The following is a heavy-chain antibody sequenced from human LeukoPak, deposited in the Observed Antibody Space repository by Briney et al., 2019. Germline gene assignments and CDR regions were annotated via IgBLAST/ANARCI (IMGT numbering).Heavy chain of an antibody. CDR3: AKDSGYDSSYYYYMDV. V-gene: IGHV3-23*01. Sequence: GGSLRLSCAASGFTFSSYAMSWVRQAPGKGQEWVSAISGSGGSTYYADSVKGRFTISRDNSKNTLYLQMNSLRAEDTAVYYCAKDSGYDSSYYYYMDVWGKGTTVTVSS. CDR2: ISGSGGST. D-gene: IGHD5-12*01. J-gene: IGHJ6*03. CDR1: GFTFSSYA.